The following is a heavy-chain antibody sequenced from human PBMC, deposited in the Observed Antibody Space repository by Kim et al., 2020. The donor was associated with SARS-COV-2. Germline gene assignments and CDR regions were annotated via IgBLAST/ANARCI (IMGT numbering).Heavy chain of an antibody. J-gene: IGHJ4*02. V-gene: IGHV4-30-4*01. CDR2: IYYSGST. CDR1: GGSISSGDYY. CDR3: ARDKYYYDSSGYGYYFDD. Sequence: SETLSLTCTVSGGSISSGDYYWSWIRQPPGKGLEWIGYIYYSGSTYYNPSLKSRVTISVDTSKNQFSLKLSSVTAADTAVYYCARDKYYYDSSGYGYYFDDWGQGTLVTVSS. D-gene: IGHD3-22*01.